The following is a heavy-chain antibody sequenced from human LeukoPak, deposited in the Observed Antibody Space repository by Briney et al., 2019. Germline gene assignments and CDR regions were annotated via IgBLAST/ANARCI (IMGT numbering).Heavy chain of an antibody. Sequence: GASVKVSCKASGGTFSSYAISWVRQAPGQGLEWMGRIIPILGIANYAQKFQGRVTITADKSTSTAYMELSSLRSEDTAVYYCARGATGTTDLFDYWGQGTLVTVSS. V-gene: IGHV1-69*04. D-gene: IGHD1-1*01. CDR2: IIPILGIA. J-gene: IGHJ4*02. CDR1: GGTFSSYA. CDR3: ARGATGTTDLFDY.